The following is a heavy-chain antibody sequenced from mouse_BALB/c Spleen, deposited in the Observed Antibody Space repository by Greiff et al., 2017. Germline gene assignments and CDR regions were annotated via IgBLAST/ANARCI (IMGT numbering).Heavy chain of an antibody. CDR1: GYAFTNYL. Sequence: QVQLQQSGAELVRPGTSVKVSCKASGYAFTNYLIEWVKQRPGQGLEWIGAINPGSGGTNYNEKFKGKATLTADKSSSTAYMQLSSLTSDDSAVYFCARFGGNLDYWGQGTTLTVSS. J-gene: IGHJ2*01. D-gene: IGHD2-1*01. CDR2: INPGSGGT. CDR3: ARFGGNLDY. V-gene: IGHV1-54*01.